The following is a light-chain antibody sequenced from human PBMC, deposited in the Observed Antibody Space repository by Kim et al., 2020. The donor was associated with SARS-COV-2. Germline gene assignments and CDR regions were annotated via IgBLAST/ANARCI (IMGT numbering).Light chain of an antibody. Sequence: QSHTIYCTATRSAVGASNYASWYQQHPGKAPTLMIYDVTNRPSGVSNRFSGSKSGNTASLTISGLQAEDEADYYCSSYTSSSTPYVFGTGTKVTVL. V-gene: IGLV2-14*03. CDR2: DVT. CDR1: RSAVGASNY. J-gene: IGLJ1*01. CDR3: SSYTSSSTPYV.